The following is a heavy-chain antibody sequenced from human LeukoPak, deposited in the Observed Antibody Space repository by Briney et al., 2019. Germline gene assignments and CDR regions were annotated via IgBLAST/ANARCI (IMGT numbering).Heavy chain of an antibody. V-gene: IGHV3-21*01. CDR1: GFTFSSYS. CDR3: AAFDI. CDR2: ISSSSSYT. J-gene: IGHJ3*02. Sequence: PGGSLRLSCAAFGFTFSSYSMNWVRQAPGKGLEWVSSISSSSSYTYYADSVKGRFTISRDNAKNSLYLQMNSLRAEDTAVYYCAAFDIWGQGTMVTVSS.